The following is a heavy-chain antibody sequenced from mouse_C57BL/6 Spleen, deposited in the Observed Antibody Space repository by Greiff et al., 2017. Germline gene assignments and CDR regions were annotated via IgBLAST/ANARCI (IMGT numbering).Heavy chain of an antibody. Sequence: EVQLVESGGGLVKPGGSLKLSCAASGFTFSDYGMHWVRQAPEKGLEWVAYISSGGSTNYYADTVKGRFTISRDNAKNTLYLQMTSLRSEDTAMYYCAREGLYYGYDGTYWGQGTTLTVSS. D-gene: IGHD2-2*01. V-gene: IGHV5-17*01. CDR1: GFTFSDYG. CDR3: AREGLYYGYDGTY. CDR2: ISSGGSTN. J-gene: IGHJ2*01.